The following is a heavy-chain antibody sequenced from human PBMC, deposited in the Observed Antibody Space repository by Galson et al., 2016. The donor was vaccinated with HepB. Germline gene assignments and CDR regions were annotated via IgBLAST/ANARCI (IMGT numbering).Heavy chain of an antibody. J-gene: IGHJ4*02. V-gene: IGHV3-21*01. Sequence: SLRLSCAASGLTFSSHTMNWVRQAPGKGLEWVASITSSSNYINYADSVRGRFTLSRDNAKKSLYLQMNSLRAEDTAVYFCVRELSAMVSPLDYWGQGALVTVSS. CDR2: ITSSSNYI. CDR3: VRELSAMVSPLDY. D-gene: IGHD5-18*01. CDR1: GLTFSSHT.